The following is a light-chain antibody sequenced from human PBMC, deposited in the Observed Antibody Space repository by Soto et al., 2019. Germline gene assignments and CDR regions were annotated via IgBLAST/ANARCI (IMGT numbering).Light chain of an antibody. CDR2: KAS. V-gene: IGKV1-5*03. J-gene: IGKJ1*01. CDR1: QGISSY. Sequence: IQLTQSPSFLSASVGDRVTITCRASQGISSYLAWYQQKPGKAPKLLIYKASSLESGVPSRFSGSGSGTEFTLTISSLQPDDFATYYCQQYNSYSWTFGQGTKVDNK. CDR3: QQYNSYSWT.